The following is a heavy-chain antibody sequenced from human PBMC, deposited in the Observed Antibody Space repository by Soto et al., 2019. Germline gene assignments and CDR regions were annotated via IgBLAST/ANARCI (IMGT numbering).Heavy chain of an antibody. D-gene: IGHD3-3*01. Sequence: EVQLLESGGGLVQPGGSLRHSCAASGFTFSSYAMSWVRQAPGKGLEWVSAISGSGGSTYYADSVKGRFTISRDNSKNTLYLQMNSLRAEDTAVYYCAKDSDFWSGRFKNWFDPWGQGTLVTVSS. V-gene: IGHV3-23*01. CDR1: GFTFSSYA. CDR3: AKDSDFWSGRFKNWFDP. CDR2: ISGSGGST. J-gene: IGHJ5*02.